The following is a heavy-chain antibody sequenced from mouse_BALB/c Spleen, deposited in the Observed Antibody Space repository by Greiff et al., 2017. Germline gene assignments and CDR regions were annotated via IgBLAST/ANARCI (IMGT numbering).Heavy chain of an antibody. Sequence: QVQLQQSGAELVKPGASVKMSCKASGYTFTSYNMHWVKQTPGQGLEWIGAIYPGNGDTSYNQKFKGKATLTADKSSSTAYMQLSSLTSEDSAVYYCARSGRYDVGSYFDVWGAGTTVTVSS. CDR3: ARSGRYDVGSYFDV. CDR1: GYTFTSYN. CDR2: IYPGNGDT. D-gene: IGHD2-14*01. V-gene: IGHV1-12*01. J-gene: IGHJ1*01.